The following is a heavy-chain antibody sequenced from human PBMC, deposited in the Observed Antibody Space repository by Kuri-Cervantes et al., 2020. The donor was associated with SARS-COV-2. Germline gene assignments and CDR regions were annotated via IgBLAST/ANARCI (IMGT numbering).Heavy chain of an antibody. J-gene: IGHJ4*02. CDR1: GESFSGYY. V-gene: IGHV4-34*01. CDR3: ARDSYYYDSKGGGLPDY. CDR2: VNHRGST. Sequence: SETLSLTCAFYGESFSGYYWNWIRQSPGKGLEWIGEVNHRGSTNYNPSLKSRVTISVDTSSKQFSLHLSSVTAADTAVYYCARDSYYYDSKGGGLPDYWGQGTLVTVSS. D-gene: IGHD3-22*01.